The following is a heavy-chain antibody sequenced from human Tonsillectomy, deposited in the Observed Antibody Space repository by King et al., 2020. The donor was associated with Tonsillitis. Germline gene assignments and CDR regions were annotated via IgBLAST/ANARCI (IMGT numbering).Heavy chain of an antibody. CDR2: ISGSGGST. CDR1: GFTFSSYA. J-gene: IGHJ6*03. V-gene: IGHV3-23*04. CDR3: AKNPAHSVVVVAAPYYYYMDV. Sequence: VQLVESGGGLVQPGGSLRLSCAASGFTFSSYAMSWVRQAPGKGLEWVSAISGSGGSTYYADSVKGRFTISRDNSKNTLYLQMNSLRAEDTAVYYCAKNPAHSVVVVAAPYYYYMDVWGKGTTVTVSS. D-gene: IGHD2-15*01.